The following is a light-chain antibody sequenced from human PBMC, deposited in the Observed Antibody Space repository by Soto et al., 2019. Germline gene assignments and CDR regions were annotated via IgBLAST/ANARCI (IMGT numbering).Light chain of an antibody. CDR1: SSDVGGYNY. CDR2: EVT. CDR3: SSYAGSNNWV. V-gene: IGLV2-8*01. J-gene: IGLJ3*02. Sequence: QSALTQPPSASGSPGQSVTISCTGTSSDVGGYNYVSWYQHHPGKAPKLMIYEVTKRPSGVPDRFSGSKSANTASLTVSGRQDEDEADYYCSSYAGSNNWVFGGGTKLTVL.